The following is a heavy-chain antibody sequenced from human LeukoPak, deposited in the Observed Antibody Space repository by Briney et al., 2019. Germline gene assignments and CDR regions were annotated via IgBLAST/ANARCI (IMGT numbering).Heavy chain of an antibody. CDR1: GFTFSDYS. Sequence: PGGSLRLSCAASGFTFSDYSMNWVCQAPGKGLERVSFISSSSSYIYYADSVKGRFTISRDNAKNSLYLQMNSLRAEDTAVYYCARDLWARCLDYWGQGTLVTVSS. CDR2: ISSSSSYI. V-gene: IGHV3-21*01. D-gene: IGHD2-21*01. J-gene: IGHJ4*02. CDR3: ARDLWARCLDY.